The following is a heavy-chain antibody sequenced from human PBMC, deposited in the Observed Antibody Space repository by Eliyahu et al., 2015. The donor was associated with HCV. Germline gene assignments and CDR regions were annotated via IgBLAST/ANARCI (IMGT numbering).Heavy chain of an antibody. CDR2: IYHSGTT. D-gene: IGHD2-15*01. V-gene: IGHV4-30-2*01. CDR1: GGSIXXSGYS. Sequence: QLQLQESGSGLVQPSQTLSLTCAXSGGSIXXSGYSWXWIRQPXGKGLEWIGYIYHSGTTYYNPSLNSRFTMSVDTSKNQFSLNLRSVTAADTAVYFCARGYCSSGSCYFFDYWGQGTLVTVSS. J-gene: IGHJ4*02. CDR3: ARGYCSSGSCYFFDY.